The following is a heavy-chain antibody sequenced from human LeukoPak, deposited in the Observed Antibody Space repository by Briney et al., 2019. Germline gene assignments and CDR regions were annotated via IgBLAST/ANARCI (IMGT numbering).Heavy chain of an antibody. V-gene: IGHV3-30-3*01. CDR2: ISYDGSNK. D-gene: IGHD1-26*01. Sequence: PGGSLRLSCAASGFTFSSYAMHWVRQAPGKGLEWGAVISYDGSNKYYADSVKGRFTISRDNSKNTLYLQMNSLRAEDTAVYYCAKDLIILSRWENYYGMDVWGQGTTVTVSS. CDR1: GFTFSSYA. CDR3: AKDLIILSRWENYYGMDV. J-gene: IGHJ6*02.